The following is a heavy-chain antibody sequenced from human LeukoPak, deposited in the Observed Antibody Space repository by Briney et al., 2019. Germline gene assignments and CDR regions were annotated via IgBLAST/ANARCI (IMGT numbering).Heavy chain of an antibody. D-gene: IGHD3-9*01. Sequence: ASVKVSCKASGYTFTSYGISWVRQAPGQGLEWMGWINAYNGNTNYAQKLQGRVTMTTDTSTSTAYMELRNLRSDYTAVYYCARDLGVYDILTGYRNYYYYGMDVWGQGTTVTVSS. CDR1: GYTFTSYG. CDR2: INAYNGNT. CDR3: ARDLGVYDILTGYRNYYYYGMDV. J-gene: IGHJ6*02. V-gene: IGHV1-18*01.